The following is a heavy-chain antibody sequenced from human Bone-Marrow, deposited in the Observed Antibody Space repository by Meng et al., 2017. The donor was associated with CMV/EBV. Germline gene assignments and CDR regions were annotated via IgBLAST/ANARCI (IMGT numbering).Heavy chain of an antibody. CDR1: GFTFDGYA. D-gene: IGHD3-10*01. CDR3: ASSRWFDP. CDR2: ISWKSDSR. J-gene: IGHJ5*02. Sequence: GGSLRLSCAASGFTFDGYAMHWVRQAPGRGLEWVSGISWKSDSRGYADSVKGRFTISRDNAKNSLYLQMNSLRAEDTAVYYCASSRWFDPWGQGTLVTVSS. V-gene: IGHV3-9*01.